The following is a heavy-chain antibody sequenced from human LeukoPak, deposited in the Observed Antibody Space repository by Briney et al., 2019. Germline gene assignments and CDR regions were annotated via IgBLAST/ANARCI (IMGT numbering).Heavy chain of an antibody. CDR2: IDTSSYT. D-gene: IGHD1-26*01. CDR3: ATESSGALDY. J-gene: IGHJ4*02. CDR1: GFSFSSTS. Sequence: GGSLRLSCATSGFSFSSTSLNWVRQAPGKGLQYVSFIDTSSYTYYADSVKGRFTISRDNAKNSLYLQMNSLRAEDTSVYYCATESSGALDYWGQGTLVTVSS. V-gene: IGHV3-21*01.